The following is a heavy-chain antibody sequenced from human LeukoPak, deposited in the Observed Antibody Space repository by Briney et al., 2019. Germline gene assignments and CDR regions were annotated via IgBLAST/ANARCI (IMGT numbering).Heavy chain of an antibody. CDR2: IYYSGST. V-gene: IGHV4-61*01. J-gene: IGHJ4*02. Sequence: SETLSLTCTVSGGSVSSGSYYWSWIRQPPGKGLEWIGYIYYSGSTNYNPSLKSRVTISVDTSKNQFSLKLSSVTAADTAVYYCARGSRSPSGTYHYYFDYWGQGTLVTVSS. CDR1: GGSVSSGSYY. D-gene: IGHD1-26*01. CDR3: ARGSRSPSGTYHYYFDY.